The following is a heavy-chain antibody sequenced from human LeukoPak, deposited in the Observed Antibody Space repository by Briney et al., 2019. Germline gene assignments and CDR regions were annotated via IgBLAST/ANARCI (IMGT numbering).Heavy chain of an antibody. V-gene: IGHV1-8*01. J-gene: IGHJ6*02. CDR1: GYTFTSYD. CDR3: ARGPSRGERRTRYLAYGMDI. CDR2: MNSNSGNT. D-gene: IGHD1-1*01. Sequence: ASVTVSCKASGYTFTSYDINWVRQATGQGLEWMVWMNSNSGNTGYAQKFQGRVTMTRRTYISTAYMELSSMRSEDTAVYYCARGPSRGERRTRYLAYGMDIWGQGTTVTVSS.